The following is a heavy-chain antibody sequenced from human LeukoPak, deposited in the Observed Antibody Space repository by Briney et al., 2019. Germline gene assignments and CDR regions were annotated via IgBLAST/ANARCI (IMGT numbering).Heavy chain of an antibody. CDR3: AGLVGRYSSGLYYYYFDY. J-gene: IGHJ4*02. CDR1: GDSTNSLDL. D-gene: IGHD3-22*01. Sequence: SGTLSLTCTVSGDSTNSLDLWSWVRQPPGKGLEWIGEMYLSGTTHSNPSVKSRVTISIDKSRNQFFLNLSSVTAADTAVYYCAGLVGRYSSGLYYYYFDYWGQGTLVTVSS. CDR2: MYLSGTT. V-gene: IGHV4-4*02.